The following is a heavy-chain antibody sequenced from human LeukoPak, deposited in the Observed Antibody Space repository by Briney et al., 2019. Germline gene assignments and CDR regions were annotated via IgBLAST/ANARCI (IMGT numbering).Heavy chain of an antibody. J-gene: IGHJ6*03. CDR1: GYTFTGYY. Sequence: GASVKVSCKASGYTFTGYYMHWVRQAPGQGLEWMGWINPNSGGTNYAQKFQGRVTMTRDTSISTAYMELSRLRSDDTAVYYCAKRGSGSPRNYYYYYMDVWGKGTTVTVCS. CDR3: AKRGSGSPRNYYYYYMDV. V-gene: IGHV1-2*02. CDR2: INPNSGGT. D-gene: IGHD3-10*01.